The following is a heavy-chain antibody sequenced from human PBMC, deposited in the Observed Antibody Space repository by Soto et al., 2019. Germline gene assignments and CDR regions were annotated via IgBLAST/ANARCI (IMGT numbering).Heavy chain of an antibody. CDR1: GFTFSTYT. J-gene: IGHJ2*01. CDR2: VSGGDGST. V-gene: IGHV3-23*01. CDR3: TKQGFYWYFDI. Sequence: EGQLLESGGGLVQPGGSLRLSCAASGFTFSTYTMHWVRQAPGKGLEWVSGVSGGDGSTYYADSLKGRFSISRDNAKNTVDLKINRLTAEDTAVYYCTKQGFYWYFDIWGRGTLVTVSS.